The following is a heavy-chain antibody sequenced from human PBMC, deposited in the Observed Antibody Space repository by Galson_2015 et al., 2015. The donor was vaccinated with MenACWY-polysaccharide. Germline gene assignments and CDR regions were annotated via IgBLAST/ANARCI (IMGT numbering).Heavy chain of an antibody. V-gene: IGHV5-51*01. CDR2: ISLGDSDS. D-gene: IGHD2-2*01. CDR3: ARHKGCSSTNCQLTLGDY. Sequence: QSGAEVKKPGESLKISFKGSGYSFTSYWLGWGRPMPGKGLETMGIISLGDSDSQYRPAFPGQVTISDDKSINTAYLQWSSLKASDTAMYYWARHKGCSSTNCQLTLGDYWGQGTLVTVSS. J-gene: IGHJ4*02. CDR1: GYSFTSYW.